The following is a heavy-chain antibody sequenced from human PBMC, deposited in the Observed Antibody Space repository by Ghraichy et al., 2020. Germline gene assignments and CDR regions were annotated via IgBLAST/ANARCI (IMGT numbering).Heavy chain of an antibody. V-gene: IGHV3-30*04. CDR1: GFTFSSYA. CDR3: ARDGAKGSSSRFDY. J-gene: IGHJ4*02. D-gene: IGHD6-6*01. CDR2: ISYDGSNK. Sequence: GGSLRLSCAASGFTFSSYAMHWVRQAPGKGLEWVAVISYDGSNKYYADSVKGRFTISRDNSKNTLYLQMNSLRAEDTAVYYCARDGAKGSSSRFDYWGQGTLVTVSS.